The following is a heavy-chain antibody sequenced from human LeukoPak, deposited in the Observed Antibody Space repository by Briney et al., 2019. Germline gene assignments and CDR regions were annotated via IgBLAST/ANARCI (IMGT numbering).Heavy chain of an antibody. CDR3: ARSPMVRGIIAHFDD. J-gene: IGHJ4*02. V-gene: IGHV3-7*01. CDR1: GFIFSSYW. D-gene: IGHD3-10*01. Sequence: GGSLRLSCAASGFIFSSYWMSWVRQAPGKGLEWVANIKQDGSEKYYMNSVKGRFTISRDNAKNSLYLQLHSLRAEDTAVYYCARSPMVRGIIAHFDDWGQGTLVTVSS. CDR2: IKQDGSEK.